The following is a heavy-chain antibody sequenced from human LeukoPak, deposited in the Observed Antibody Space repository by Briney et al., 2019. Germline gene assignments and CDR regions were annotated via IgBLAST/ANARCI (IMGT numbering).Heavy chain of an antibody. CDR3: ARGKDYMDV. J-gene: IGHJ6*03. V-gene: IGHV4-59*01. CDR2: IYYSGST. Sequence: SETLSLTCTVSGGSISTYYWSWIRQPPGKGLEWIGYIYYSGSTNYNPSLKSRVTISVDTSKNQFSLKLSSVTAADTAVYYCARGKDYMDVWGKGTTVTISS. CDR1: GGSISTYY.